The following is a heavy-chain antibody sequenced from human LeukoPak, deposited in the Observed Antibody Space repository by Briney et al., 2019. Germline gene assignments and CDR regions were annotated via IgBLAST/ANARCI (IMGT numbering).Heavy chain of an antibody. CDR2: FSGSGGST. J-gene: IGHJ5*01. CDR1: GFPFSSYA. CDR3: ARPHSSTWYGWFDS. V-gene: IGHV3-23*01. D-gene: IGHD6-13*01. Sequence: GGSLRLSCAVSGFPFSSYAMSWVRQAPGKGPEWVSSFSGSGGSTYYANSVKGRFIISRDNSKIALCMQLNSLKAEDTAVYYCARPHSSTWYGWFDSWGRGSLVAVAS.